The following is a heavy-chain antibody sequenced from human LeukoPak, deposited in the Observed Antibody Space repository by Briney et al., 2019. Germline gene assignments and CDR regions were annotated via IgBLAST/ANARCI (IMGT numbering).Heavy chain of an antibody. J-gene: IGHJ5*02. Sequence: GGSLRLSCATSGFIFSNYWMSWLRQVPGKGLVWVSRIKNDGSSATYAESVKGRFTISRDNARSTLYLHMNSLRVDDTAVYYCAKSDWFDPWGRGILVTVSS. CDR2: IKNDGSSA. V-gene: IGHV3-74*01. CDR1: GFIFSNYW. CDR3: AKSDWFDP.